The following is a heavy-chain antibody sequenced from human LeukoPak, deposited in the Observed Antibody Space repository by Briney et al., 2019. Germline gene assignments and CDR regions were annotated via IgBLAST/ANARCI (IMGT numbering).Heavy chain of an antibody. V-gene: IGHV4-34*01. D-gene: IGHD3-3*01. CDR3: ARTPRPPYYDFWSGYPQYNWFDP. J-gene: IGHJ5*02. CDR1: GGSFSGYY. CDR2: INHSGST. Sequence: SETLSLTCAVYGGSFSGYYWSWIRQPPGKGLEWIGEINHSGSTNYNPSLKSRVTIPVDTSKNQFSLKLSSVTAADTAVYYCARTPRPPYYDFWSGYPQYNWFDPWGQGTLVTVSS.